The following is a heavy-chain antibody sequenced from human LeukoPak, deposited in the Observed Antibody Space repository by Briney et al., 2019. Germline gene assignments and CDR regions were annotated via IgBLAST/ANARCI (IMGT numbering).Heavy chain of an antibody. D-gene: IGHD6-13*01. V-gene: IGHV4-59*01. J-gene: IGHJ4*02. CDR3: ARVGSYSFDY. CDR2: IYYSGIT. Sequence: SETLSLTCTVSGGSISTYYWSWIRQPPGKGLEWIGYIYYSGITRYNPSLKSRLTMSVDTSNNQFSLKLSSVTAADTAVYYCARVGSYSFDYWGQGTLVTVSA. CDR1: GGSISTYY.